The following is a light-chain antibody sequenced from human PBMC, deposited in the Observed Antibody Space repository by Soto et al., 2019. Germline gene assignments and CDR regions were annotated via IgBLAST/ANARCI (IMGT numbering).Light chain of an antibody. CDR2: QAS. CDR3: QQYDTSTT. CDR1: QNIGRW. Sequence: DIQMTQSPSTLSASVGDRVTINCRASQNIGRWLAWYQQEPGKAPKLLISQASVLEREVPSRFSGSGSETEFTLTITGLQPADFATYYCQQYDTSTTFGGGTQVEI. J-gene: IGKJ4*01. V-gene: IGKV1-5*03.